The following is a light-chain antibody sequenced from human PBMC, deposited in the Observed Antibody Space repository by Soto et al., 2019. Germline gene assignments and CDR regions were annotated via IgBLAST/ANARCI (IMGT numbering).Light chain of an antibody. CDR2: DVS. J-gene: IGLJ1*01. Sequence: QSALTQPRSLSGAPGQSVTISCTGTSSDVGGYNYVSWYQQHPGKAPKLMIYDVSKRPSGVPDRFSGSKSGNTASLTISGLQVVFEADYYGCSNACLYTSLFSTVTSVTVL. CDR1: SSDVGGYNY. V-gene: IGLV2-11*01. CDR3: CSNACLYTSL.